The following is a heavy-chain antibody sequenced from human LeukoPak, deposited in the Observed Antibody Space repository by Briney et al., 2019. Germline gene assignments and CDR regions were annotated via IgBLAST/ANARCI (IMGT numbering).Heavy chain of an antibody. V-gene: IGHV3-48*01. CDR2: ISSSSSTI. CDR1: GFTFSSYS. CDR3: ARSQIVVVPAAPPYYYYYMDV. D-gene: IGHD2-2*01. J-gene: IGHJ6*03. Sequence: GGSLRLSCAASGFTFSSYSMNWVRQAPGKGLEWVSYISSSSSTIYYADSVKGRFTISRDNAKNSLYLQMNSLRAEDTAVYYCARSQIVVVPAAPPYYYYYMDVWGKGTTVTVS.